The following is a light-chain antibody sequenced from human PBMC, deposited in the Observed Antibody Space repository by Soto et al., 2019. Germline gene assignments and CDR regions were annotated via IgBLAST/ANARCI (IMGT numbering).Light chain of an antibody. CDR3: QSYDSSLSVYV. CDR1: SSNFGAGYD. V-gene: IGLV1-40*01. J-gene: IGLJ1*01. CDR2: GNS. Sequence: QSALAQPPSLSGAPGQRGTISCTGSSSNFGAGYDVHWYQQLPGTAPKLLIYGNSNRPSGVPDRFSGSKSGTSASLAITGLQAEDEADYYCQSYDSSLSVYVFGTGTKVTVL.